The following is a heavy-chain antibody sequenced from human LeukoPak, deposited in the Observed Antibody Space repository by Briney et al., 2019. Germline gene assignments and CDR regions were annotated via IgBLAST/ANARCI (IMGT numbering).Heavy chain of an antibody. J-gene: IGHJ4*02. CDR2: IYYSGST. CDR1: GGSISSYY. Sequence: SETLSLTCTVSGGSISSYYWSWIRQPPGKGLEWIGYIYYSGSTNYNPSLKSRVTISVDTSKNQFSLKLSSVTAADTAVYYCARQARSGWTHYFDYWGQGTLVTVSS. V-gene: IGHV4-59*08. CDR3: ARQARSGWTHYFDY. D-gene: IGHD6-19*01.